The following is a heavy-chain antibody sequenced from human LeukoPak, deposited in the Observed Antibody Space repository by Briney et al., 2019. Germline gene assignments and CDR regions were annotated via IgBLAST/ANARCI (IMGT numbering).Heavy chain of an antibody. CDR1: GGSFSGYY. CDR3: ARRTKRFGDNYYFDY. J-gene: IGHJ4*02. V-gene: IGHV4-34*01. D-gene: IGHD3-10*01. Sequence: SETLSLTCAVYGGSFSGYYWSWIRQPPGKGLEWVGEINHSGSTNYNPSLKSRVTISVDTSKNQFSLKLSSVTAADTAVYYCARRTKRFGDNYYFDYWGQGTLVTVSS. CDR2: INHSGST.